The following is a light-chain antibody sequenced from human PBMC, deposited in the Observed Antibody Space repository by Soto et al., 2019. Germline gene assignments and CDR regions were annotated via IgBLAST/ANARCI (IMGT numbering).Light chain of an antibody. J-gene: IGKJ4*02. CDR2: GAS. CDR3: QDDGGSPPLT. CDR1: QSVSSSY. Sequence: EIVLTQSPGTLSLSPGERATLSCRASQSVSSSYLAWYQQKAGQPPSLLIYGASSRATGIPDRFSGRGSGTDFTLTSNRLEPEDFAVYDCQDDGGSPPLTFGGGTKVEIK. V-gene: IGKV3-20*01.